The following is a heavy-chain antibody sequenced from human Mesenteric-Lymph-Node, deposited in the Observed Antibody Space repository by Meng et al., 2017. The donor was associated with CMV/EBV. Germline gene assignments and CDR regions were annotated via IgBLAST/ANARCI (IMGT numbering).Heavy chain of an antibody. D-gene: IGHD1-14*01. Sequence: GESLKISCVASGFTFSSYSMNWVRQAPGKGLEWVSSISSSSSYIYYADSVKGRFTISRDNAKNSLYLQMNSLRAEDTAVYYCARDRVTRSNWFDPWGQGTLVTVSS. CDR3: ARDRVTRSNWFDP. J-gene: IGHJ5*02. V-gene: IGHV3-21*01. CDR1: GFTFSSYS. CDR2: ISSSSSYI.